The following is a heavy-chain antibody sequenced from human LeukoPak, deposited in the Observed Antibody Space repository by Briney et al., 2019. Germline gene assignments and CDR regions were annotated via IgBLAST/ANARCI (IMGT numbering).Heavy chain of an antibody. CDR2: IWYGGSNK. CDR3: ARGSYYDSSGYLDFDY. V-gene: IGHV3-30*04. D-gene: IGHD3-22*01. Sequence: GGSLRLSCAASGFTFSSYAMHWVRQAPGKGLEWVAVIWYGGSNKYYADSVKGRFTISRDNSKNTLYLQMNSLRAEDTAVYYCARGSYYDSSGYLDFDYWGQGTLVTVSS. CDR1: GFTFSSYA. J-gene: IGHJ4*02.